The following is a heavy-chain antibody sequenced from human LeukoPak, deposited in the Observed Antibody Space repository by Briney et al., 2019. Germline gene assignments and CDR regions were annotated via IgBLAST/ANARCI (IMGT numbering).Heavy chain of an antibody. J-gene: IGHJ4*02. V-gene: IGHV1-69*13. CDR2: IIPIFGTA. Sequence: SVKVSCKASGYSFIRYHIHWVRQAPGQGLEWMGGIIPIFGTANYAQKFQGRVTTTADESTSTAYMELSSLRSEDTAVYYCAPYYYDSSGYYFSDYWGQGTLVTVSS. CDR3: APYYYDSSGYYFSDY. CDR1: GYSFIRYH. D-gene: IGHD3-22*01.